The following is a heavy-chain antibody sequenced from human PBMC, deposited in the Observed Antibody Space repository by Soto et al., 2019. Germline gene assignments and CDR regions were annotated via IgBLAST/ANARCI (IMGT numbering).Heavy chain of an antibody. D-gene: IGHD4-17*01. CDR2: IYYSGST. J-gene: IGHJ4*02. CDR1: GGSISTYY. Sequence: PSETLSLTCTVSGGSISTYYWNWIRQPPGKGLEWIGYIYYSGSTNYNPSLKSRVTMSVDTSKNQFSLKLSSVSAADAAVYYCARALGDPHSDYWGQGTLVTVSS. V-gene: IGHV4-59*01. CDR3: ARALGDPHSDY.